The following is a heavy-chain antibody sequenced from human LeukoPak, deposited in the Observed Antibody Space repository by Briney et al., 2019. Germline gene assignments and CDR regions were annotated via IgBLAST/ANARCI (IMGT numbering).Heavy chain of an antibody. Sequence: SETLSLTCTVSGASISSSSYYWGWIRQPPGKGLEWIGSFYYSGGTYYNPSLKSRVTISLDTSKNQFSLKLSSVTAADTAVYYCARYGQQWLVRSWFDPWGQGTLVTVSS. J-gene: IGHJ5*02. CDR1: GASISSSSYY. V-gene: IGHV4-39*07. CDR2: FYYSGGT. D-gene: IGHD6-19*01. CDR3: ARYGQQWLVRSWFDP.